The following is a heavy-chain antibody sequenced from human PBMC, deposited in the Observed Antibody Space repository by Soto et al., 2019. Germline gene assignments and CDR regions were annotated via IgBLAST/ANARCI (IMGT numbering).Heavy chain of an antibody. V-gene: IGHV4-59*01. CDR2: IYYSGST. CDR1: GGSISSYY. D-gene: IGHD2-15*01. Sequence: QVQLQESGPGLVKPSETLSLTCTVSGGSISSYYWSWIRQPPGKGLEWIGYIYYSGSTNYNPSLQSQVTISIDKSNNKFSLRLSAVTAADTAVYYCARGPIGCSGGSCSEGDWFDPWGQGTLVTVSS. J-gene: IGHJ5*02. CDR3: ARGPIGCSGGSCSEGDWFDP.